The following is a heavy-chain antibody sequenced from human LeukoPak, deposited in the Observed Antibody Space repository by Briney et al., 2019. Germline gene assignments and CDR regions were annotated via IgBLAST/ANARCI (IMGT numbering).Heavy chain of an antibody. V-gene: IGHV1-69*13. CDR1: GGTFSSYA. Sequence: GASVKVSCKASGGTFSSYAISWVRQAPGQGLEWMGGIIPIFGTANYAQKFQGRVTITADESTSTAYMELSSLRSEDMAVYYCARDLGYCSSTSCYSYTWFDPWGQGTLVTVSS. D-gene: IGHD2-2*01. CDR2: IIPIFGTA. J-gene: IGHJ5*02. CDR3: ARDLGYCSSTSCYSYTWFDP.